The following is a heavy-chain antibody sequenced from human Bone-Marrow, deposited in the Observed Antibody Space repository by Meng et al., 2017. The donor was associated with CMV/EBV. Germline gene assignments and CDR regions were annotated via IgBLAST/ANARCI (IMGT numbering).Heavy chain of an antibody. CDR3: ARRYCLRGSCYPDY. D-gene: IGHD2-15*01. CDR2: INPKSGGP. V-gene: IGHV1-2*02. Sequence: ASVKVSCKASGYTFTDYNIYWVRQAPGQGPEWMGWINPKSGGPIYAQKFQGRVTMTADTSIRTAYMELSRLGSDDTAIYYCARRYCLRGSCYPDYWGQGALVTVYS. CDR1: GYTFTDYN. J-gene: IGHJ4*02.